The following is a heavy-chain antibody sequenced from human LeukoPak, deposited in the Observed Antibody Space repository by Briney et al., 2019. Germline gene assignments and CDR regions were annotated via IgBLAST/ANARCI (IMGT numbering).Heavy chain of an antibody. CDR3: ARDGGYGHYDY. V-gene: IGHV4-59*12. Sequence: SETLSLTCTVSGGSISTYYWNWIRQPPGKGLEWIGYIYHSGRTFYNPSLKSRVTISVDTSKNQISLEVTSVTAADTAVYYCARDGGYGHYDYWGRGTLVTVSS. D-gene: IGHD5-18*01. CDR1: GGSISTYY. J-gene: IGHJ4*02. CDR2: IYHSGRT.